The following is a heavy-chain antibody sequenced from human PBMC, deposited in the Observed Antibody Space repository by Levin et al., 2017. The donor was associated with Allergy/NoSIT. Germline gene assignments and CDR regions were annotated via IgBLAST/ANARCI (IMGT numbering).Heavy chain of an antibody. Sequence: PGGSLRLSCAASGFTFSDYYMSWIRQAPGKGLEWVSYISSSSSYTNYADSVKGRFTISRDNAKNSLYLQMNSLRAEDTAVYYCARAPYSYGDENHYGMDVWGQGTTVTVSS. J-gene: IGHJ6*02. D-gene: IGHD5-18*01. V-gene: IGHV3-11*05. CDR2: ISSSSSYT. CDR3: ARAPYSYGDENHYGMDV. CDR1: GFTFSDYY.